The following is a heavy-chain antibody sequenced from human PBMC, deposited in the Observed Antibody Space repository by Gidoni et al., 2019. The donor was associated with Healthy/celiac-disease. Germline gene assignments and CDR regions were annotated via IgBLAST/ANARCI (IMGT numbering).Heavy chain of an antibody. D-gene: IGHD3-3*01. CDR3: ARDFPSPYDFWSGQKSHAFDI. V-gene: IGHV4-30-4*01. CDR2: IYYSGST. J-gene: IGHJ3*02. Sequence: QVQLQESGPGLVKPSQTLSLTCTVSGGSISSGDYYWSWIRQPPGKGLEWIGYIYYSGSTYYNPSLKSRVTISVDTSKNQFSLKLSSVTAADTAVYYCARDFPSPYDFWSGQKSHAFDIWGQGTMVTVSS. CDR1: GGSISSGDYY.